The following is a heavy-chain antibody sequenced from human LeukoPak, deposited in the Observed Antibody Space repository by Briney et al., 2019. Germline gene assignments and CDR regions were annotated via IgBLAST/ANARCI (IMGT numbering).Heavy chain of an antibody. V-gene: IGHV3-33*08. D-gene: IGHD2-21*02. CDR3: ARDPAYCGGDCYSDAFDI. Sequence: GGSLRLSCAASGFTFSSYGMHWVRQAPGKGLEWVAVIWYDGSNKYYADSVKGRFTISRDNSKNTLYLQMNSPRAEDTAVYYCARDPAYCGGDCYSDAFDIWGQGTMVTVSS. J-gene: IGHJ3*02. CDR2: IWYDGSNK. CDR1: GFTFSSYG.